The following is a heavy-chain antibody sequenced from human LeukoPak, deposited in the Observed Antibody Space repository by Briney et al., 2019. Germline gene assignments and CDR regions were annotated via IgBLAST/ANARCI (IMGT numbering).Heavy chain of an antibody. J-gene: IGHJ3*02. CDR3: TKDRFWGNIVATKGVAFDI. D-gene: IGHD3-16*01. V-gene: IGHV3-9*01. Sequence: GGSLRLSCAASGFTFDDYAMHWVRQAPGKGLEWVSGISWNSGSIGYADSVKGRFTISRDNAKNSLYLQMDSLRAEDTALYYCTKDRFWGNIVATKGVAFDIWGQGTMVTVSS. CDR2: ISWNSGSI. CDR1: GFTFDDYA.